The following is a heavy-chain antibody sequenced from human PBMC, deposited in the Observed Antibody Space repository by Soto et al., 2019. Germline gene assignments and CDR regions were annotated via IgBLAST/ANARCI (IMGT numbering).Heavy chain of an antibody. Sequence: EVQLLESGGGLVQPGGSLRLSCAGSGFTFRAYTMAWVRQAPGKGLEWVSGIDGRDGTYYADSVKGRFNISRDSSRNTLFLQMKSLRADDTAVYYCAKTGPETARIRFDYWGQGALVTVS. CDR1: GFTFRAYT. CDR2: IDGRDGT. D-gene: IGHD2-15*01. CDR3: AKTGPETARIRFDY. V-gene: IGHV3-23*01. J-gene: IGHJ4*02.